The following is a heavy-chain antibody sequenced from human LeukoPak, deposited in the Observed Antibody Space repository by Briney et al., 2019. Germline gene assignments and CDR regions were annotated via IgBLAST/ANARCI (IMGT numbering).Heavy chain of an antibody. CDR1: GVSISSSSYY. V-gene: IGHV4-39*01. D-gene: IGHD6-25*01. CDR2: IYSSGST. CDR3: AKSGGYGLIDY. Sequence: SETLSLTCNVSGVSISSSSYYWGWIRQPPGKGLEWIGSIYSSGSTYYNSSPKSRVTISIDTSKNQVSLKMSSVTAADTAVYCCAKSGGYGLIDYWGQGTLVTVSS. J-gene: IGHJ4*01.